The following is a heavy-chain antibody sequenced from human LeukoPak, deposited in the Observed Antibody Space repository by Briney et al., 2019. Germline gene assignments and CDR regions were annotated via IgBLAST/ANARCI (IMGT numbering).Heavy chain of an antibody. V-gene: IGHV3-7*01. Sequence: GGSLRLSCAASGFTFSSYWMSWVRQAPGKGLEWVANIKQDGSEKYYVDSVKGRFTISRDNAKNSLYLQMNSLRAEYTAVYYCAREDIVVVVAATEEIYYFDYWGQGTLVTVSS. CDR3: AREDIVVVVAATEEIYYFDY. CDR2: IKQDGSEK. J-gene: IGHJ4*01. D-gene: IGHD2-15*01. CDR1: GFTFSSYW.